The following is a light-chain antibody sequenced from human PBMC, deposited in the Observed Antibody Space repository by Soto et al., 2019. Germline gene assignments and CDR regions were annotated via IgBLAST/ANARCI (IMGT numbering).Light chain of an antibody. CDR2: DVS. V-gene: IGLV2-11*01. J-gene: IGLJ2*01. CDR1: SSDVGGYNY. CDR3: CSYAGSFVV. Sequence: QSVLTQPCSVSGSPGQAVTISCTGTSSDVGGYNYVSWYQQHPGKAPKLMIYDVSKRPSGVPDRFSGSKSGNTASLTISGLQAEDEADYYCCSYAGSFVVFGGGTKVTVL.